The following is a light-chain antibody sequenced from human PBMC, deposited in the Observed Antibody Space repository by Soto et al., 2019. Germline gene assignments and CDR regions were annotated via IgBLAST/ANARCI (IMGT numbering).Light chain of an antibody. J-gene: IGKJ1*01. CDR3: VQGSHWPPT. CDR1: QSVVYSDGNAY. CDR2: TVS. V-gene: IGKV2-30*01. Sequence: VVMTQSPTSLPVTLGQPASISCRSSQSVVYSDGNAYLNWFQQRPGQSPRRLIYTVSNRDSGVRDRFGGDGSGTDFTLKISMVEDEEFGSYYCVQGSHWPPTFGRGTKVAV.